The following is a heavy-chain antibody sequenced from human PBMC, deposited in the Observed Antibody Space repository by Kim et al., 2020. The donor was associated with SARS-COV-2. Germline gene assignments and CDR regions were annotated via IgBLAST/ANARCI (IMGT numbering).Heavy chain of an antibody. V-gene: IGHV4-39*01. CDR2: IYYSGST. D-gene: IGHD2-15*01. CDR1: GGSISSSSYY. CDR3: ARQPVGYCSGGSCVNDAFDI. Sequence: SETLSLTCTVSGGSISSSSYYWGWIRQPPGKGLEWIGSIYYSGSTYYNPSLKSRVTISVDTSKNQFSLKLSSVTAADTAVYYCARQPVGYCSGGSCVNDAFDIWGQGTMVTVSS. J-gene: IGHJ3*02.